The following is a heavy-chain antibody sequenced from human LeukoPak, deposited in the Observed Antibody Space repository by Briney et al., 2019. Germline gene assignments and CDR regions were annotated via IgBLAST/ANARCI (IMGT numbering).Heavy chain of an antibody. CDR1: GGSLSNSNYY. CDR2: IHYSGST. CDR3: ARHPSCTTVTHCSFDY. Sequence: PSETLSPTCTVSGGSLSNSNYYWGWIRQPPGRGLEWIGSIHYSGSTNYNPSLKSRVTISVDTSKNRFSPKLYPVTAADTAVYSCARHPSCTTVTHCSFDYWGQGTLVTVSS. D-gene: IGHD4-11*01. J-gene: IGHJ4*02. V-gene: IGHV4-39*01.